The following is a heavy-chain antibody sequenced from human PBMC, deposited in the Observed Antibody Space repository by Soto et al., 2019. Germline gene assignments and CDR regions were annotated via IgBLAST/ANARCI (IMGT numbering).Heavy chain of an antibody. CDR1: GGSVSGGSHY. D-gene: IGHD5-18*01. V-gene: IGHV4-30-4*01. Sequence: SETLDVGCAVSGGSVSGGSHYWIWIRQPPGKGLESIAYRLNTGTAYYNPSLNNRVTISVDTSKNMFSLRLSAVTAADTAVYYCARGRGYGFGINYWGQGIVVTVPS. CDR3: ARGRGYGFGINY. J-gene: IGHJ4*02. CDR2: RLNTGTA.